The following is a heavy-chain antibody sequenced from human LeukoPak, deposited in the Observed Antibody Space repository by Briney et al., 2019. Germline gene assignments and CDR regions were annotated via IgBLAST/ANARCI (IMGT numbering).Heavy chain of an antibody. CDR3: ARSLTGYSSGWYFGY. CDR2: ISYDGSNK. D-gene: IGHD6-19*01. V-gene: IGHV3-30-3*01. CDR1: GFTFSSYA. J-gene: IGHJ4*02. Sequence: GGSLRLSCAASGFTFSSYAMHWVRQAPGKGLEWVAVISYDGSNKYYADSVKGRFTISRDNSKNTLYLQMNSLRAEDTAVCYCARSLTGYSSGWYFGYWGQGTLVTVSS.